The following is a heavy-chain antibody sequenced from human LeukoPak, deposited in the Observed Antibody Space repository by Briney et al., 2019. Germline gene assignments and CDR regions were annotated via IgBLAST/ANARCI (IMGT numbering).Heavy chain of an antibody. CDR1: GFTFSSCS. D-gene: IGHD3-22*01. CDR3: AKGSYDSSGYPDY. V-gene: IGHV3-48*04. CDR2: ISSSSSTI. J-gene: IGHJ4*02. Sequence: GSLRLSCAASGFTFSSCSMNWVRHAPGKGLEWVSYISSSSSTIYYADSVKGRFTISRDNAKNSLYLQMNSLRAEDTALYYCAKGSYDSSGYPDYWGQGTLVTVSS.